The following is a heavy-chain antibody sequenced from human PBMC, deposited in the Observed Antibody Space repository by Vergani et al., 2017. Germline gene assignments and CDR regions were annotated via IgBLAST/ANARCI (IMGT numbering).Heavy chain of an antibody. CDR2: IYHSGNT. CDR1: AYSISSGYY. CDR3: AREVAVAGRHFDY. Sequence: QVQLQESGPGLVKPSETLSLTCTVSAYSISSGYYWAWVRQPPGKGLEWIVSIYHSGNTYYNPSLKSRVTISVDTSKNQFSLKLSSVTAADTAVYYCAREVAVAGRHFDYWGQGTLVTVSS. V-gene: IGHV4-38-2*02. D-gene: IGHD6-19*01. J-gene: IGHJ4*02.